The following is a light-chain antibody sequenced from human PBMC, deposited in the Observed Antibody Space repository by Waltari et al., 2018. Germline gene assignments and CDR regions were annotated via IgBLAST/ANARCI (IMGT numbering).Light chain of an antibody. Sequence: QTVVTQEPSLTVSPGGTVTPTCASSTGAVTSGYYPNWFQQKPGQAPRALIYSTTNNHSWTPARFSGSLLGGKAALTLSGVQPEDEAEYYCLLYYGGAQAWVFGGGTKLTVL. CDR2: STT. J-gene: IGLJ3*02. V-gene: IGLV7-43*01. CDR1: TGAVTSGYY. CDR3: LLYYGGAQAWV.